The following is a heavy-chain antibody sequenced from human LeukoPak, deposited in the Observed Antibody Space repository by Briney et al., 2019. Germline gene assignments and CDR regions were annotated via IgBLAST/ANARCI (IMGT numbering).Heavy chain of an antibody. Sequence: GGSLRLSCAASGFTFSTYGMHWVRQAPGQGLEWMGRINPNSGGTNYAQKFQGRVTMTRDTSISTAYMELGRLRSDDTAVYYCARGSYYFDYWGQGTLVTVSS. CDR1: GFTFSTYG. CDR2: INPNSGGT. V-gene: IGHV1-2*06. D-gene: IGHD2-15*01. J-gene: IGHJ4*02. CDR3: ARGSYYFDY.